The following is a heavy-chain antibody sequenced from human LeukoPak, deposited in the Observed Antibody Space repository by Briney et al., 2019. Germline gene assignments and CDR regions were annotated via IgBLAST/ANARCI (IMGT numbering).Heavy chain of an antibody. CDR3: AKDSGVFAGIGDAFDI. Sequence: PGGPLTLFCAPSGFPYCSYLELDPPHATDGAGVGMAFLLEDGSNKYYADSVKGRFTISRDNFKNSLYLQMNSLRAEDTAVYYCAKDSGVFAGIGDAFDIWGQGTMVTVSS. J-gene: IGHJ3*02. CDR2: LLEDGSNK. D-gene: IGHD6-13*01. V-gene: IGHV3-30*02. CDR1: GFPYCSY.